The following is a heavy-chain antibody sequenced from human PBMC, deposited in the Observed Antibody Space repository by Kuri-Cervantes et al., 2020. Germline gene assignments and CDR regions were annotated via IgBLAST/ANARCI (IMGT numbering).Heavy chain of an antibody. D-gene: IGHD2-2*01. J-gene: IGHJ6*03. V-gene: IGHV4-34*01. CDR3: ARGLRYCSSTSCYDTYYYYMDV. CDR1: GGSFSGYY. Sequence: ESLKISCAVYGGSFSGYYWSWIRQPPGKGLEWIGEINHSGSTNYNPSLKSRVTISVDTSKNQFSLKLRFVTAADTAVYYCARGLRYCSSTSCYDTYYYYMDVWGKGTTVTVSS. CDR2: INHSGST.